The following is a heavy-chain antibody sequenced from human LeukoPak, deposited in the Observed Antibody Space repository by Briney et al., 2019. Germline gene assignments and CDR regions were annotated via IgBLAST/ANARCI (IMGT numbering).Heavy chain of an antibody. Sequence: GGSLRLSCAASGFTFSAYSMNWVRQAPGKGLEWVSAISGSGGTTYYADSVKGRFTISRDNSKNTLYLQISSLRAEDTAVYYCARLAITGSYTYDDYWGQGTLVTVAS. D-gene: IGHD3-16*01. V-gene: IGHV3-23*01. CDR1: GFTFSAYS. J-gene: IGHJ4*02. CDR3: ARLAITGSYTYDDY. CDR2: ISGSGGTT.